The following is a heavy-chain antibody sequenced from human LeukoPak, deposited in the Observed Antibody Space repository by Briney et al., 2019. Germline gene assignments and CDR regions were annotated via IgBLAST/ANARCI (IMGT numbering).Heavy chain of an antibody. Sequence: ASVKVSCKASGYTFTGYDMHWVRQAPGQGLEWMGWINPNSGGTNYAQKFQGRVTMTRDTSISTAYMELSRLRSDDTAVYYCARVPLYYYYGMDVWGQGTTVTVSS. J-gene: IGHJ6*02. CDR2: INPNSGGT. CDR3: ARVPLYYYYGMDV. CDR1: GYTFTGYD. V-gene: IGHV1-2*02.